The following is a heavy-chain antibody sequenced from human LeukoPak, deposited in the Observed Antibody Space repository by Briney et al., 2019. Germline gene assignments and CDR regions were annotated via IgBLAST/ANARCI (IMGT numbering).Heavy chain of an antibody. D-gene: IGHD1-1*01. CDR1: GFTFDDYA. CDR3: SRDLNWSFDY. CDR2: IRSKAYGGTT. J-gene: IGHJ4*02. V-gene: IGHV3-49*04. Sequence: PGGSLRLSCSASGFTFDDYAMSWVRQAPGKGLEWVGFIRSKAYGGTTEYAASVEGRFSISRDDSKSIANLQMNSPKTEDTAVYYCSRDLNWSFDYWGQGILVTVSS.